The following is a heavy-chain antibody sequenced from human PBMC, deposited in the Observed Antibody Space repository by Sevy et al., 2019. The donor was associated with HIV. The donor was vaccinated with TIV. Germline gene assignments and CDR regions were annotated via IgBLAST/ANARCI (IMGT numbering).Heavy chain of an antibody. CDR3: AGMGIVVVPAAGFDP. J-gene: IGHJ5*02. V-gene: IGHV3-21*01. Sequence: GESLKISCAASGFTFSSYSMNWVRQAPGKGLEWVSSISSSSSYIYYADSVKGRFTISRDNAKNSLYLQMNSLRAEDTAVYYCAGMGIVVVPAAGFDPWGQGTLVTVSS. CDR1: GFTFSSYS. D-gene: IGHD2-2*01. CDR2: ISSSSSYI.